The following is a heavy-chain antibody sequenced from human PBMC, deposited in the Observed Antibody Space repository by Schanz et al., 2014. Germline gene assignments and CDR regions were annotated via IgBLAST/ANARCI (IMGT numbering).Heavy chain of an antibody. Sequence: QVQLVESGGGVVQFGRSLRLSCAASGFIFSNYGMHWVRQAPGKGLEWVAVIWSDGSGKYYADSVKGRFTISRDNSKNTLYLQMNSLRAEDTAVYYCAKQIHYDILTVTRNWGQGTLVTVSS. J-gene: IGHJ4*02. CDR1: GFIFSNYG. V-gene: IGHV3-33*06. CDR2: IWSDGSGK. CDR3: AKQIHYDILTVTRN. D-gene: IGHD3-9*01.